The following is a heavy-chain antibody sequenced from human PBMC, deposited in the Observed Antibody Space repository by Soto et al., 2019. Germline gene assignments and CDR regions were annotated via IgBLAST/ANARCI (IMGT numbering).Heavy chain of an antibody. V-gene: IGHV3-11*01. CDR2: ISSSGSTI. J-gene: IGHJ6*02. Sequence: QVQLVESGGGLVKPGGSLRLSCAASGFTFSDYYMSWIRQAPGKGLEWVSYISSSGSTIYYADSVKGRFTISRDNAKNSLYLQMNSLRAEDTAVYYCARQKAWTGEWLSLYAPGMDVWGQGTTVTVSS. CDR1: GFTFSDYY. D-gene: IGHD3-22*01. CDR3: ARQKAWTGEWLSLYAPGMDV.